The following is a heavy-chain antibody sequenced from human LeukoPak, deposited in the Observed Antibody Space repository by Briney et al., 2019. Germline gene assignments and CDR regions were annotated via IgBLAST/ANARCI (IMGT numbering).Heavy chain of an antibody. D-gene: IGHD1-1*01. CDR3: ARDGVQLELGYYYGMDV. Sequence: ASVKVSCKASGHTFTGYYMHWVRQAPGQGLEWMGWINPNSGGTNYAQKFQGWVTMTRDTSISTAYMELSRLRSDDTAVYYCARDGVQLELGYYYGMDVWGQGTTVTVSS. CDR2: INPNSGGT. J-gene: IGHJ6*02. CDR1: GHTFTGYY. V-gene: IGHV1-2*04.